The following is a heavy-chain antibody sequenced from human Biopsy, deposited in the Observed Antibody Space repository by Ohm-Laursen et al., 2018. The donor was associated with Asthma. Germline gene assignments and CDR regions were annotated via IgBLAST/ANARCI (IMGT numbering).Heavy chain of an antibody. CDR1: GFTFSNYG. J-gene: IGHJ4*02. CDR2: ISFDGSNK. Sequence: SLRLSCAATGFTFSNYGMHWVRQAPGKGLEWVAVISFDGSNKDFADPVKGRFTISRDNSKNTMYLEMNSLRAEDTAVYYCAKDVFPGWELRRGPDYWGQGTLVTVSS. D-gene: IGHD1-26*01. V-gene: IGHV3-30*18. CDR3: AKDVFPGWELRRGPDY.